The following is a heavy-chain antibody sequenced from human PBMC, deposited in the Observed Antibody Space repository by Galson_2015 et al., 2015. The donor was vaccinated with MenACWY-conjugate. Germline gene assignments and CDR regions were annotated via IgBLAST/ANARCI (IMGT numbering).Heavy chain of an antibody. D-gene: IGHD6-19*01. Sequence: SEPLSLTCPVSGGSISNEYWSWLRQPPGKGLEWIAFIHGSESTRYNPSLRSRVTISADTSKRQFSLKLTSVTAADTAVYYCARGAGWYPSWGQGALVTVFS. CDR1: GGSISNEY. V-gene: IGHV4-59*01. J-gene: IGHJ4*02. CDR3: ARGAGWYPS. CDR2: IHGSEST.